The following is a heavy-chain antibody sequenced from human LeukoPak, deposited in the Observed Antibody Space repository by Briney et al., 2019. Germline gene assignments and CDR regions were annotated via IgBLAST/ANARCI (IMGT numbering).Heavy chain of an antibody. D-gene: IGHD3-22*01. V-gene: IGHV1-18*01. Sequence: ASVKVSCKASGYTFTSYGISWVRQAPGQGLEWMGWISAYNGNTNYAQKLQGRVTMTTDTSTSTAYMELRSLRSDDTAVYYCAREPLLDADYYDSSGYYYFDYWGQGTLVTVSS. J-gene: IGHJ4*02. CDR2: ISAYNGNT. CDR3: AREPLLDADYYDSSGYYYFDY. CDR1: GYTFTSYG.